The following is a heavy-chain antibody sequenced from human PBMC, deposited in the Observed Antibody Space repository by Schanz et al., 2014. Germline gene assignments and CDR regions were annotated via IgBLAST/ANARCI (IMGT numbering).Heavy chain of an antibody. CDR2: IRGSGGST. J-gene: IGHJ6*02. Sequence: VQLVESGGGLAQPGGSLRLSCAASGFTFSNYAMNWVRQAPGKGLKWVSGIRGSGGSTYYADSVKGRFTISRDNSKSTLYLRMNSLRAEDTAVYYCAKEFSSSWWYGMDVWGQGTTVTVSS. D-gene: IGHD6-13*01. CDR3: AKEFSSSWWYGMDV. V-gene: IGHV3-23*04. CDR1: GFTFSNYA.